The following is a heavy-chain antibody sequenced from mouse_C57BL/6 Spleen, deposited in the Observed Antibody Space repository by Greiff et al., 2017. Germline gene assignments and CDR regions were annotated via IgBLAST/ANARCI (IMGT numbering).Heavy chain of an antibody. CDR3: TNYYYGSRDYAMDY. D-gene: IGHD1-1*01. CDR1: GYTFTDYE. CDR2: IDPETGGT. Sequence: VKVVESGAELVRPGASVTLSCKASGYTFTDYEMHWVKQTPVHGLEWIGAIDPETGGTAYNQKFKGKAILTADKSSSTAYMELRSLTSEDSAVYYCTNYYYGSRDYAMDYWGQGTSVTVSS. J-gene: IGHJ4*01. V-gene: IGHV1-15*01.